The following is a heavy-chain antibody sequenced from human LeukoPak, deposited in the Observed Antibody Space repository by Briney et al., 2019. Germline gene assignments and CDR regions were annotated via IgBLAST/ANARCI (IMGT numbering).Heavy chain of an antibody. CDR3: ARRTLVVPAAII. CDR2: IYYSGST. V-gene: IGHV4-39*01. CDR1: GGSIYSYY. Sequence: SETLSLTCTVSGGSIYSYYWSWIRQPPGKGLEWIGSIYYSGSTYYNPSLKSRVTISVDASKNQFSLRLSSVTAADTAVYYCARRTLVVPAAIIWGQGTLVTVSS. J-gene: IGHJ4*02. D-gene: IGHD2-2*01.